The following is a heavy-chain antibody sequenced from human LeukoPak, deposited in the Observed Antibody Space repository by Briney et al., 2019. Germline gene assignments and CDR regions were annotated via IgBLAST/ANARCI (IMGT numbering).Heavy chain of an antibody. CDR3: ARDQGGYSYGESRGVFDY. CDR1: GFTFSNYA. D-gene: IGHD5-18*01. J-gene: IGHJ4*02. CDR2: IWYDGSNK. Sequence: GGSLRLSCAASGFTFSNYAMSWVRQAPGKGLEWVAVIWYDGSNKYYADSVKGRFTISRGNSKNTLYLQMNSLRAEDTAVYYCARDQGGYSYGESRGVFDYWGQGTLVTVSS. V-gene: IGHV3-33*08.